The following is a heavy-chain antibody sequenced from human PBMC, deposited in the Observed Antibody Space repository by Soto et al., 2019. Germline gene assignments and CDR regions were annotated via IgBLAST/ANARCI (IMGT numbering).Heavy chain of an antibody. CDR3: GRDEGYCSGGSCDSTHLKINWFDP. J-gene: IGHJ5*02. Sequence: QVQLVQSGAEVKKPGASVKVSCKASGYTFTSYGISWVRQAPGQGLEWMGWISAYNGNTNYARKLQGRVTMTTDTATSTVDMELRSLGSDDTAVYDCGRDEGYCSGGSCDSTHLKINWFDPGVKGPLVTV. CDR1: GYTFTSYG. D-gene: IGHD2-15*01. CDR2: ISAYNGNT. V-gene: IGHV1-18*01.